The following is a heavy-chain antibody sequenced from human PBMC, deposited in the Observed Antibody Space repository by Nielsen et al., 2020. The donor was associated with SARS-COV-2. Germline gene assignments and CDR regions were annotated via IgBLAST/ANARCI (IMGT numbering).Heavy chain of an antibody. Sequence: GKSLKISSAASVITASTNYMRWLRQAPGKGLEWVIVIYSGGSTYYADSVKGRFTISRDNAKNSLYLQMNSLRAEDTALYYCARGTIFGVGDFSYGMDVWGQGTTVTVSS. J-gene: IGHJ6*02. CDR3: ARGTIFGVGDFSYGMDV. D-gene: IGHD3-3*01. CDR1: VITASTNY. V-gene: IGHV3-53*05. CDR2: IYSGGST.